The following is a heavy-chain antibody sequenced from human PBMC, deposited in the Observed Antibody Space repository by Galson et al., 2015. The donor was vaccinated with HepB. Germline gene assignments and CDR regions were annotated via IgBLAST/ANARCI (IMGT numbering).Heavy chain of an antibody. CDR1: GFTFSSYS. Sequence: SLRLSCAASGFTFSSYSMNWVRQAPGKGLEWVSYISSSSSTIYYADSVKGRFTISRDNAKNSLYLQMNSLRAEDTAVYYCASMKGDIVVVPAAISLGAFDVWGQGTMVTVSS. CDR2: ISSSSSTI. D-gene: IGHD2-2*02. CDR3: ASMKGDIVVVPAAISLGAFDV. J-gene: IGHJ3*01. V-gene: IGHV3-48*01.